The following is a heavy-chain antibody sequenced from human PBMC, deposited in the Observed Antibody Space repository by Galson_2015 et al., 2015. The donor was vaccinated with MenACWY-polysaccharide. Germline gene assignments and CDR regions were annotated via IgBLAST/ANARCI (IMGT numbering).Heavy chain of an antibody. V-gene: IGHV3-53*01. D-gene: IGHD2-2*01. CDR3: ARQVSSSSTYDY. CDR1: GFTVSSSY. Sequence: LSCAASGFTVSSSYMSWVRQAPGKGLEWISAFYSGGTTYYADSVKGRFTISRDNSRDTLYLQMNSLRAGDTAVYYCARQVSSSSTYDYWGQGTLVTVSS. J-gene: IGHJ4*02. CDR2: FYSGGTT.